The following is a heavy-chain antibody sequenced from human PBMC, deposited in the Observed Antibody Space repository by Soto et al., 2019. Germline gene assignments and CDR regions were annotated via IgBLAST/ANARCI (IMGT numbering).Heavy chain of an antibody. V-gene: IGHV6-1*01. CDR3: ARVRTVAGKPYYFDY. CDR1: GDSVSSNSAA. D-gene: IGHD6-19*01. Sequence: SQTLSLPCAISGDSVSSNSAAWNWIRQSPSRGLEWLRRTYYRSKWYNDYAVSVKSRITINPDTSKNQFSLQLNSVTPEDTAVYYCARVRTVAGKPYYFDYWGQGTLVTVSS. J-gene: IGHJ4*02. CDR2: TYYRSKWYN.